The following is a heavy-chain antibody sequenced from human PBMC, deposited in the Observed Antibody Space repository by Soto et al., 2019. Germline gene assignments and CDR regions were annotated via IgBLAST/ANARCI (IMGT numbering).Heavy chain of an antibody. CDR1: GFTFSSYW. J-gene: IGHJ5*02. CDR2: IKQDGSEK. V-gene: IGHV3-7*05. Sequence: GGSLRLSCAASGFTFSSYWMSWVRQAPGKGLEWVANIKQDGSEKYYVDSVKGRFTISRDNAKNSLYLQMNSLRAEDTAVYYCARLSSYSSSRKRFWFDPWGQGTLVTVSS. CDR3: ARLSSYSSSRKRFWFDP. D-gene: IGHD6-6*01.